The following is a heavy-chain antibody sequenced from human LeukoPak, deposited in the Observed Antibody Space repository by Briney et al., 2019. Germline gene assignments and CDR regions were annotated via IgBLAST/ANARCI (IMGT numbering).Heavy chain of an antibody. V-gene: IGHV3-48*03. CDR1: GFTFSSYE. J-gene: IGHJ4*02. CDR2: ISSSGSTI. CDR3: ARAPTVGYFDY. Sequence: GGSLRLSCAASGFTFSSYEMNWVRQAPGKGLEWVSYISSSGSTIYYADSVKGRFTISRGNAKNSLYLQMNSLRAEDTAVYYCARAPTVGYFDYWGQGTLVTVSS.